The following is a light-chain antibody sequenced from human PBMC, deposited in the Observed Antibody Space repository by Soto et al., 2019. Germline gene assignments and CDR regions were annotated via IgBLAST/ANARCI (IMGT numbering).Light chain of an antibody. J-gene: IGKJ1*01. CDR3: QQYGTSPRT. CDR2: AAS. V-gene: IGKV3-20*01. CDR1: QTISNNY. Sequence: EIVLTQSPGNLSLSPGEGATLSCRASQTISNNYLAWYQHKPGQAPRPLIYAASTRATGIPDRFSGSGSGADFTLTVNRLEPEDFAVYYCQQYGTSPRTFGQGTKVEI.